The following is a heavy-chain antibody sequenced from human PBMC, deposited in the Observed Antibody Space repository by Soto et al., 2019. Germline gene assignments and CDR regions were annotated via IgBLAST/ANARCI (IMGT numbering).Heavy chain of an antibody. CDR2: IYPGDSDT. J-gene: IGHJ6*02. Sequence: EVQLLQSGAEVKKPGESLKISCKGSGYDFNTYWISWVRQMPGRGLEWMGIIYPGDSDTRYSPPFEGQVTISADKSTTTADLQWSSLKASDTATYFCAQRGGYMTTIDGLDVWGQGTTVTISS. CDR3: AQRGGYMTTIDGLDV. D-gene: IGHD2-21*02. V-gene: IGHV5-51*01. CDR1: GYDFNTYW.